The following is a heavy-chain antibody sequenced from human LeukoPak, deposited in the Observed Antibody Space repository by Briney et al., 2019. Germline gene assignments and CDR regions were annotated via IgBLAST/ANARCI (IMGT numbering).Heavy chain of an antibody. CDR1: GGSISSGGYS. CDR2: IYHSGST. Sequence: PSETLSLTCAVSGGSISSGGYSWSWIRQPPGKGLEWIGYIYHSGSTYYNPSLKSRVTISVDTSKNQFSLKLSSVTAADTAVYYCARAGGDGDPYYYYGMDVWGQGTTVTVSS. V-gene: IGHV4-30-2*05. D-gene: IGHD4-17*01. J-gene: IGHJ6*02. CDR3: ARAGGDGDPYYYYGMDV.